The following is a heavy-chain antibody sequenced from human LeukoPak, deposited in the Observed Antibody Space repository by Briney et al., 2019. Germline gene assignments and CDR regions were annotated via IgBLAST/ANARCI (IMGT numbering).Heavy chain of an antibody. J-gene: IGHJ5*02. V-gene: IGHV1-2*02. Sequence: GASVKVSCKASGYTFTGYYMHWVRQAPGQGLEWMGWINPNSGGTNYAQKFQGRVTMTRDTSISTAYMELSRLRTDDTAVYYCARAWFDYDSSGYWVDPWGQGTLVTVSS. CDR1: GYTFTGYY. CDR2: INPNSGGT. CDR3: ARAWFDYDSSGYWVDP. D-gene: IGHD3-22*01.